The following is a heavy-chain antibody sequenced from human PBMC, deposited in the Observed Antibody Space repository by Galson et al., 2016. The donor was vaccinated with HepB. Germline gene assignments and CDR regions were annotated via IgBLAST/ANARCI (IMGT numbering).Heavy chain of an antibody. Sequence: SLRLSCAASGFTFSNYAMHWVRQAPGKGLEWVAVISFDGSTKNYIDSVKGRFTVSRDNLENTLYLQMNSLRTDDTAEYYCARDLRPRWELDYYNYGMDVWGQGTTVTVSS. J-gene: IGHJ6*02. D-gene: IGHD5-24*01. V-gene: IGHV3-30*04. CDR3: ARDLRPRWELDYYNYGMDV. CDR1: GFTFSNYA. CDR2: ISFDGSTK.